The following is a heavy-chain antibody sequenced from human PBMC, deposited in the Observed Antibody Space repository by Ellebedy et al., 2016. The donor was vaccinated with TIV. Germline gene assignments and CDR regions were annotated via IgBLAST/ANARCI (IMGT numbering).Heavy chain of an antibody. CDR2: IYYSGTT. CDR3: ARGSIAARRRYYYGMDV. CDR1: GGSISIGGYY. D-gene: IGHD6-6*01. J-gene: IGHJ6*02. Sequence: SETLSLTCTVSGGSISIGGYYWSWIRLEPGKGLEWIGYIYYSGTTHYNPSLKSRVTISVDTSKNQFSLKLSSVTAADTAVYYCARGSIAARRRYYYGMDVWGQGTTVTVSS. V-gene: IGHV4-31*03.